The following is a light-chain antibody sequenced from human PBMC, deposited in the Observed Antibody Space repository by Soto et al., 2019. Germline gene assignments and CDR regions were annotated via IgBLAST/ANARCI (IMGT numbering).Light chain of an antibody. CDR1: SSDVGGYNY. CDR3: SSYTSSSTVV. V-gene: IGLV2-14*01. J-gene: IGLJ2*01. Sequence: QSALTKPASVFGSPGQSITISCTGTSSDVGGYNYVSWYQQHPGKAPKLMIYEVSNRPSGVSNRFSGSKSGNTASLTISGLQAEYEADYYCSSYTSSSTVVFGGGTKVTVL. CDR2: EVS.